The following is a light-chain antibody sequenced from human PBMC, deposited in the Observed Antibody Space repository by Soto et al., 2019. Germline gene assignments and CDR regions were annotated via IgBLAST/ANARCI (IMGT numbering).Light chain of an antibody. V-gene: IGKV1-39*01. CDR3: QQSYSTPLT. Sequence: DSLMTQSPSSLSASVGDRVTITCRASQSISSYLNWYQQKPGKAPKLLIYAASSLQSGVPSRFSGSGSGTDFTLTISSLQPEDFATYYCQQSYSTPLTFGGGTKVDIK. CDR1: QSISSY. J-gene: IGKJ4*01. CDR2: AAS.